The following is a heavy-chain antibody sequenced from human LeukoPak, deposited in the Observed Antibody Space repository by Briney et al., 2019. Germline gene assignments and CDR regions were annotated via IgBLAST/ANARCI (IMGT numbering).Heavy chain of an antibody. CDR3: ARGGSGYSYGYDY. Sequence: PGGSLRLSCAASGFTFSSYEMNWVRQAPGKGLEWVSCISSSGSTIYYADSVKGRFTISRDNAKNSLYLQMNSLRAEDTAVYYCARGGSGYSYGYDYWGQGTLVTVSS. J-gene: IGHJ4*02. D-gene: IGHD5-18*01. CDR1: GFTFSSYE. V-gene: IGHV3-48*03. CDR2: ISSSGSTI.